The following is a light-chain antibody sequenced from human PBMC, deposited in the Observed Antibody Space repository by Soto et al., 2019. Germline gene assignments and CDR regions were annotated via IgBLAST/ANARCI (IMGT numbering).Light chain of an antibody. CDR3: QQYTRYPRT. CDR1: QNINTW. V-gene: IGKV1-5*03. Sequence: DVQMTQSPSTLSASVGDRATITCRASQNINTWLAWYPQKPRKAPKLLIYKASSLESGVPSRFSGGGSGTEFSLTISSLQTDDFATYYCQQYTRYPRTFGQGTKGDIK. J-gene: IGKJ1*01. CDR2: KAS.